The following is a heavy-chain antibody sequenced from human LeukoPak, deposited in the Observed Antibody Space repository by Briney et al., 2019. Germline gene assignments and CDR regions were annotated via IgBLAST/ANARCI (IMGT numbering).Heavy chain of an antibody. J-gene: IGHJ3*02. CDR2: IGIAGDL. CDR3: AREGDSGSLNGPFDI. CDR1: GFTLTSYD. Sequence: GGSLRLSCAASGFTLTSYDMHWVRQATGKGLEWVSAIGIAGDLYYLGSVKGRFTISRENAKNSLYLQMNSLRAGDTAVYYCAREGDSGSLNGPFDIWGQGTMVTVSS. D-gene: IGHD1-26*01. V-gene: IGHV3-13*05.